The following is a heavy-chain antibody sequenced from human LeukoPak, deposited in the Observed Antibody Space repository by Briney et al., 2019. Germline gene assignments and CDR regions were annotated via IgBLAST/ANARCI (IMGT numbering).Heavy chain of an antibody. CDR3: ARFARLDFDWLPDAFDI. CDR2: IIPVFGTA. J-gene: IGHJ3*02. CDR1: GGTFSSYA. V-gene: IGHV1-69*06. Sequence: ASVKVSCKASGGTFSSYAISWVRQAPGQGLEWMGGIIPVFGTANYAQKFQGRVTITADKSTSTAYMELSSLRSEGTAVYYCARFARLDFDWLPDAFDIWGQGTMVTVSS. D-gene: IGHD3-9*01.